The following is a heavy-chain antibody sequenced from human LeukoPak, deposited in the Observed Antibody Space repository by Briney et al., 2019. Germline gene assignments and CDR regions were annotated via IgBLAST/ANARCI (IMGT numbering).Heavy chain of an antibody. J-gene: IGHJ6*03. CDR2: INWNGGST. CDR3: AKDGYCSSTSCYAGFYYYYYYMDV. V-gene: IGHV3-43D*03. Sequence: PGGSLRLSCAASGFTFSSYWMHWVRQAPGKGLVWVSGINWNGGSTYYADSVKGRFTISRDNSKNSLYLQMNSLRAEDTALYYCAKDGYCSSTSCYAGFYYYYYYMDVWGKGTTVTVSS. D-gene: IGHD2-2*01. CDR1: GFTFSSYW.